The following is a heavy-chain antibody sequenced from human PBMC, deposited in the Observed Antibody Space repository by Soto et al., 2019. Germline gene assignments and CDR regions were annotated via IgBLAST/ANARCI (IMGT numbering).Heavy chain of an antibody. V-gene: IGHV3-23*01. J-gene: IGHJ4*02. Sequence: EVQLLESGGGLVQPGGSLGLSCEASGFTFGSNAMSWVRQAPGKGLEGVPVISGSVGTTYYADSVKGRFTISRDNSKNTLYLQMNNLRAEDTAVYYCAKDHLFSGWTSGGYFDYWGQGALVTVSS. D-gene: IGHD6-19*01. CDR1: GFTFGSNA. CDR2: ISGSVGTT. CDR3: AKDHLFSGWTSGGYFDY.